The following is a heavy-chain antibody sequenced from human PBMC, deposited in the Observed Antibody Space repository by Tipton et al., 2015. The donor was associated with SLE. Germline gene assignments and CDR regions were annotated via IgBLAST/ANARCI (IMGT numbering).Heavy chain of an antibody. Sequence: SLRLSCAASGFTVSSNYINWVRQAPGKGLEWVSVVYSDGNTYYADSVKGRFTISRDNSKNTMYLQMNSLRVEDTAVYYCARSYYFGPLYMGVWGKGTTVTVSS. CDR3: ARSYYFGPLYMGV. J-gene: IGHJ6*04. CDR2: VYSDGNT. CDR1: GFTVSSNY. D-gene: IGHD2/OR15-2a*01. V-gene: IGHV3-66*02.